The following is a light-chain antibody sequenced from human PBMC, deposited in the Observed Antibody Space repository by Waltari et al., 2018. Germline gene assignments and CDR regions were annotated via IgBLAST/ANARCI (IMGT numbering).Light chain of an antibody. CDR1: QSVSSN. J-gene: IGKJ4*01. Sequence: RATLSCRASQSVSSNLAWYQQKPGQVPRLLIYDASNRATGIPARFSGSGSGTDFILTISSLEPEDFAVYYCQQRTHSLTFGGGTKVEIK. CDR2: DAS. V-gene: IGKV3-11*01. CDR3: QQRTHSLT.